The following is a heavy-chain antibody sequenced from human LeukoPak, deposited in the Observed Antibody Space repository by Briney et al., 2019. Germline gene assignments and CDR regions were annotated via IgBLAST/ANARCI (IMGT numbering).Heavy chain of an antibody. J-gene: IGHJ4*02. Sequence: GGSLRLSCAASGFTFDDYAMHWARQAPGKGLEWVSGISWNSGSIGYADSVKGRFTISRDNAKNSLYLQMNSLRAEDTALYYCAKGYYYDSSGYVDYWGQGTLVTVSS. CDR2: ISWNSGSI. V-gene: IGHV3-9*01. D-gene: IGHD3-22*01. CDR3: AKGYYYDSSGYVDY. CDR1: GFTFDDYA.